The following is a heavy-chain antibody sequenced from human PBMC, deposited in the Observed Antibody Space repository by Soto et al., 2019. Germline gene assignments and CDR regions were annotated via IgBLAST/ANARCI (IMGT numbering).Heavy chain of an antibody. D-gene: IGHD3-3*01. J-gene: IGHJ4*02. CDR2: IKQDGSEK. V-gene: IGHV3-7*01. CDR1: GFTFNTFW. CDR3: AGGSGWLIDY. Sequence: EVQLVESGGGLVQPGGSLRLSCTASGFTFNTFWMNWVRQTPGKGLEWVANIKQDGSEKFYVDSVRGRFTISRDNAENSLDLQMNSLRDEDAAVYVCAGGSGWLIDYWGQGSLVTV.